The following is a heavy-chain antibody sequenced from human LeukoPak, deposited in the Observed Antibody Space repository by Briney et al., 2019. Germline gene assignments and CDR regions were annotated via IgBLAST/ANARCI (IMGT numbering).Heavy chain of an antibody. CDR1: GGAFSSYD. V-gene: IGHV1-69*13. D-gene: IGHD3-22*01. CDR2: IIPIFGTA. Sequence: SVKVSCKTSGGAFSSYDISWVRQAPGQGLEWMGGIIPIFGTANYAQKFQGRVTITADVSTSTAYMELSSLRSEDTAVYYCARAYYYYDSSGHFDYWGQGTLVTVSS. J-gene: IGHJ4*02. CDR3: ARAYYYYDSSGHFDY.